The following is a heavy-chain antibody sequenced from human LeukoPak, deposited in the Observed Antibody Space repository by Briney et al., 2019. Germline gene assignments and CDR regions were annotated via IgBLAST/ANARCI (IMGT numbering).Heavy chain of an antibody. CDR2: IYSGGST. J-gene: IGHJ3*02. CDR3: ASENSHYDGGPDAFDI. Sequence: PGGSLRLSCAASGFTVSSNYMSWVRQAPGKGLEWVSVIYSGGSTYYADSVKGRFTISRDNSKNTLYLQMNSLRAEDTAVYYCASENSHYDGGPDAFDIWGQGTMVTVSS. V-gene: IGHV3-53*01. D-gene: IGHD3-3*01. CDR1: GFTVSSNY.